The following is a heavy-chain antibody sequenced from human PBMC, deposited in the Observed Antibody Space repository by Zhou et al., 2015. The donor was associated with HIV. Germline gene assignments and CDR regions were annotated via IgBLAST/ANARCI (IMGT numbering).Heavy chain of an antibody. CDR2: IIPIFGTA. CDR1: GGTFSSYA. J-gene: IGHJ6*03. D-gene: IGHD2-2*01. Sequence: QVQLVQSGAEVKKPGASVKVSCKASGGTFSSYAISWVRQAPGQGLEWMGGIIPIFGTANYAQKFQGRVTITADESTSTAYMELSSLRSEDTAVYYCARGPAGPAADYYYYYMDVWGKGTTVTVSS. V-gene: IGHV1-69*01. CDR3: ARGPAGPAADYYYYYMDV.